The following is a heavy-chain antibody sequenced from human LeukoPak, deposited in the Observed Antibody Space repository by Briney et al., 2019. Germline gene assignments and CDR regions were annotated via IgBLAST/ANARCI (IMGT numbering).Heavy chain of an antibody. CDR3: ARDSTLSNY. CDR1: GFTFTNAW. J-gene: IGHJ4*02. V-gene: IGHV3-7*04. CDR2: IKYDGSET. Sequence: PGGSLRLSCAASGFTFTNAWMTWVRQAPGKGLEWVATIKYDGSETYYVDSVRGRFSISRDNAKNSLYLQMNSLSAEDTAVYYCARDSTLSNYWGQGTLVTVSS. D-gene: IGHD3-16*01.